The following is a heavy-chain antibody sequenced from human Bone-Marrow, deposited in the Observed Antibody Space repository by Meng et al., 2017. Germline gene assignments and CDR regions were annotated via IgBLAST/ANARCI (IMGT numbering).Heavy chain of an antibody. Sequence: SETLSLTCTVSGVSITSSNYYWGWIRQPPGKGLEWIGSVYYNGRTDYNPSLKSRVTISVDSSKNQFSLKLSSVTAADTAVYYCAPYGSGSYWGFDYWGQGTLVTVSS. CDR3: APYGSGSYWGFDY. CDR1: GVSITSSNYY. CDR2: VYYNGRT. D-gene: IGHD3-10*01. V-gene: IGHV4-39*07. J-gene: IGHJ4*02.